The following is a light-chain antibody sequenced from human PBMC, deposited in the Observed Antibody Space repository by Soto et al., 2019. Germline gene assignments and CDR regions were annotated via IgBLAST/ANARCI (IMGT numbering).Light chain of an antibody. CDR2: AAS. Sequence: DIQMTQSPSSLSASVGDRVTITCRASQSITIYLNWFQQKPGKAPNLLIYAASSLQSGVSSRFSGSGSGTDFTLTISSLQPEDSATYYCQQSYSLPYTFGQGTKVDIK. CDR1: QSITIY. V-gene: IGKV1-39*01. CDR3: QQSYSLPYT. J-gene: IGKJ2*01.